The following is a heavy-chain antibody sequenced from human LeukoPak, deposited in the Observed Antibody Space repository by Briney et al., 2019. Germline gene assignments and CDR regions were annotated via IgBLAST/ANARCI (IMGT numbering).Heavy chain of an antibody. CDR3: ARAGRMHYYGSGSYYYYYYMDV. D-gene: IGHD3-10*01. Sequence: SETLSLTCSVSGGSISLSYYYWGWIRQPPGKALEWIGSVYYSGTTYYNPSLKSRVTISVDTSKNQFSLKLSSVTAADTAVYYCARAGRMHYYGSGSYYYYYYMDVWGKGTTVTVSS. V-gene: IGHV4-39*07. CDR1: GGSISLSYYY. CDR2: VYYSGTT. J-gene: IGHJ6*03.